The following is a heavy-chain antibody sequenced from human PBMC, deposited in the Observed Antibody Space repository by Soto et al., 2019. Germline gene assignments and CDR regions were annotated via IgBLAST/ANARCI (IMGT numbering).Heavy chain of an antibody. CDR2: IYYSGST. CDR1: GGSISSGDYY. V-gene: IGHV4-30-4*01. CDR3: ARVVVVAAFDY. D-gene: IGHD2-15*01. J-gene: IGHJ4*02. Sequence: TSETLSLTCTVSGGSISSGDYYWSWIRQPPGKGLEWIGYIYYSGSTYYNPSLKSRVTISVDTSKNQFSLKLSSVTAADTAVYYCARVVVVAAFDYWGQGTLVTSPQ.